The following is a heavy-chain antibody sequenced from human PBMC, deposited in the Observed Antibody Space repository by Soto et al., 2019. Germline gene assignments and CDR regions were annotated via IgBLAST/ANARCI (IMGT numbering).Heavy chain of an antibody. Sequence: ASVKVSCKASGYTFTSYGISWVRQAPGQGLEWMEWISTYNGNTNYAQKLQGRVTMTTDTSTTTAYMELRSLRSDDTAVYYCARVWSTDYRFGSDYWGQGTLVTVSS. J-gene: IGHJ4*02. CDR2: ISTYNGNT. CDR1: GYTFTSYG. CDR3: ARVWSTDYRFGSDY. D-gene: IGHD5-12*01. V-gene: IGHV1-18*01.